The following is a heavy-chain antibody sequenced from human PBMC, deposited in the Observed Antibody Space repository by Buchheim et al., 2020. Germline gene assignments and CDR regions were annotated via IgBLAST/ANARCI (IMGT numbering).Heavy chain of an antibody. CDR3: AKKVVGSYQGSSQS. CDR1: GGSISSYY. CDR2: IYYSGST. J-gene: IGHJ4*02. D-gene: IGHD1-26*01. Sequence: QVQLQESGPGLVKPSETLSLTCTVSGGSISSYYWSWIRQPPGKGLEWIGYIYYSGSTNYNPSLKSRVTISVDTSKNQFSLKLSSVTAADTAVYYCAKKVVGSYQGSSQSWGQGTL. V-gene: IGHV4-59*01.